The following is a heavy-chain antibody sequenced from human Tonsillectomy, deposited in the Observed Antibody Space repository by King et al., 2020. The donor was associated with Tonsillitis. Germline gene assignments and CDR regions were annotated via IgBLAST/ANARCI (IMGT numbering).Heavy chain of an antibody. D-gene: IGHD3-16*01. Sequence: VQLVESGGGLVKPGGSLTLSCEASGFTFNSYIMSWVRQATGKGLEWVSSISGSGSFIYYAGSVKGRFTISRDTAHKSLFLQVNSLRADDTAVYYCGRGRGQGGGYFDYWGQGTLVSVSS. CDR1: GFTFNSYI. V-gene: IGHV3-21*01. CDR3: GRGRGQGGGYFDY. CDR2: ISGSGSFI. J-gene: IGHJ4*02.